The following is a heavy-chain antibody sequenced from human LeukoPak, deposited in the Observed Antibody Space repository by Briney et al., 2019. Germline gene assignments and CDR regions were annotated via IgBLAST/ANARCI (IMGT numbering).Heavy chain of an antibody. V-gene: IGHV3-48*02. J-gene: IGHJ4*02. CDR2: ISSSSSSI. Sequence: PGGSLRLSCAASGFTLSMYSVTWVRQPPGKGLEWVSYISSSSSSIQYADSVKGRFTISRDSAKNSLYLQMNSLRDEDTAIYYCARSNYGDSSRYGYWGQGTLVTVSS. CDR3: ARSNYGDSSRYGY. CDR1: GFTLSMYS. D-gene: IGHD2-21*02.